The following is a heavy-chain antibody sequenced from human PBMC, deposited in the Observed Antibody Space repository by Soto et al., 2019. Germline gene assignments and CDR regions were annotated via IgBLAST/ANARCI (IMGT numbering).Heavy chain of an antibody. CDR3: AREFGGSRVFDH. CDR1: GYSFTDYF. Sequence: ASVKVSCKTSGYSFTDYFIHWVRQAPGQGLEWMGIINPNADTTNYAQKFQGRVTVTRDTSTSTVYMEFRSLRSEDTAVYFCAREFGGSRVFDHLG. D-gene: IGHD1-26*01. J-gene: IGHJ4*01. V-gene: IGHV1-46*01. CDR2: INPNADTT.